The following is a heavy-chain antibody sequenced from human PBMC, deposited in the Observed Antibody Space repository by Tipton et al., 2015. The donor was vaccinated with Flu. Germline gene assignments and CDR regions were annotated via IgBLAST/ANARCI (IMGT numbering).Heavy chain of an antibody. CDR2: IKQDGSEK. J-gene: IGHJ4*02. CDR1: GFTFSSYW. Sequence: QLVQSGGGLVQPGGSPRLSCAASGFTFSSYWMSWVRQAPGKGLEWVANIKQDGSEKYYVDSVKGRFTISRDNAKNSLYLQMNSLRAEDTAVYYCAREGEGVVISDYFDYWGQGTLVTVSS. D-gene: IGHD3-22*01. V-gene: IGHV3-7*01. CDR3: AREGEGVVISDYFDY.